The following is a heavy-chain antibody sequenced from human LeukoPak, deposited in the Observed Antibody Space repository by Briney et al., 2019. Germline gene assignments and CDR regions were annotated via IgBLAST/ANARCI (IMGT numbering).Heavy chain of an antibody. CDR3: VRESREIRFDH. V-gene: IGHV3-74*01. CDR2: MNTDGTRI. CDR1: TFSIRNYW. J-gene: IGHJ4*02. Sequence: GGSLRLSCAASTFSIRNYWMHWVRQAPGKGLVWVSRMNTDGTRITYADSVKGRFTVSRDNAKNTLYLQMNSLRAEDTAIYYCVRESREIRFDHWGQGTPVTVSS. D-gene: IGHD1-26*01.